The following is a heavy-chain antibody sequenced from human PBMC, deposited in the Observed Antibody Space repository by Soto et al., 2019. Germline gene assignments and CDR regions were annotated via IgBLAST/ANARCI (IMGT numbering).Heavy chain of an antibody. V-gene: IGHV3-21*01. CDR3: VRDGLDYYDTERLYFDK. J-gene: IGHJ4*02. Sequence: GSLRLSCAASGFNFITYSLNWVRQAPGKGLEWGASISSSAIYMDYADSVKGRFTISSDNANNSLYLQINSLRAEDTATYYCVRDGLDYYDTERLYFDKWGQGTLVTVSS. CDR2: ISSSAIYM. CDR1: GFNFITYS. D-gene: IGHD3-22*01.